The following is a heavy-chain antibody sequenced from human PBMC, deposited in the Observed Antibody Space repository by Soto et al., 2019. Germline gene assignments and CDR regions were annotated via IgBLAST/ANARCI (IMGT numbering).Heavy chain of an antibody. Sequence: EVQLVESGGGLVQPGGSLRLSCAASGFTFSNYWMHWVRQAPGKGLVWVSRINSDATSTTYADSVKGRFTISRDNAKNTLYLQINSLRAEDTAVYYCASGPLWFGEPHWGQGTLVTVSS. CDR2: INSDATST. CDR3: ASGPLWFGEPH. D-gene: IGHD3-10*01. J-gene: IGHJ4*02. V-gene: IGHV3-74*01. CDR1: GFTFSNYW.